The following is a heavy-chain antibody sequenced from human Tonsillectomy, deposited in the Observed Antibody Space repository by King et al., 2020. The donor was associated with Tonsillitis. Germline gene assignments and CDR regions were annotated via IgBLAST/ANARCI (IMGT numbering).Heavy chain of an antibody. Sequence: VQLQESGPGLVEPSGTLSLTCAVSGDSITNTNWWTWVRQPPGKGLEWIGEIYKSGTTNYNPSLTNRVTISVDRSKNQFSLKMNSVTAADTAVYYCARLRLLEWVPPPHHYYMDVWGKGTTVTVSS. D-gene: IGHD3-3*01. CDR3: ARLRLLEWVPPPHHYYMDV. J-gene: IGHJ6*03. CDR1: GDSITNTNW. CDR2: IYKSGTT. V-gene: IGHV4-4*02.